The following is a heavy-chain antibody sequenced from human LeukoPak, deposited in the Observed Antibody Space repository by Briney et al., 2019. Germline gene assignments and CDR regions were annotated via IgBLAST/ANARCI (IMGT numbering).Heavy chain of an antibody. D-gene: IGHD2-21*02. CDR1: GYSFTSYW. CDR2: IYLGDSDT. V-gene: IGHV5-51*01. J-gene: IGHJ4*02. CDR3: AGRLYCGGDCYHFDY. Sequence: GESLKISCKGSGYSFTSYWIGWVRQMPGKGLEWMGIIYLGDSDTRYSPSFQGQVTISADKSISTAYLQWSGLRASDTTMYYCAGRLYCGGDCYHFDYWGQGTLVTVSS.